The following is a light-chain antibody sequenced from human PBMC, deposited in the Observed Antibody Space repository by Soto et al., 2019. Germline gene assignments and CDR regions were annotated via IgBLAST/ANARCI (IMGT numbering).Light chain of an antibody. CDR1: SSDVGSYNL. Sequence: QSALTQHASVSGSPGQSITISCTGTSSDVGSYNLVSWYQQLPGKAPKLMISEGYKRHSGVSNRFSGSKSGNTGSLTISGLQAEDEADYYCCSYAGSSTLEVFGGGTKLTVL. CDR3: CSYAGSSTLEV. CDR2: EGY. V-gene: IGLV2-23*01. J-gene: IGLJ2*01.